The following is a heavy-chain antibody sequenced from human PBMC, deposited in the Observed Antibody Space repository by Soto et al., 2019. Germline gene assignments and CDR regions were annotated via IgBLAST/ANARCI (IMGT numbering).Heavy chain of an antibody. Sequence: PGGSLRLSCAASGFTLSNYYMPWIRQSPGKGLEWVSDISISGTTIHYSDSVRGRFTISRDNAKNSLWLQMNSFRADDTPVYYCARDQGWYANWGQGPLVTVSS. CDR1: GFTLSNYY. CDR3: ARDQGWYAN. J-gene: IGHJ4*02. V-gene: IGHV3-11*01. D-gene: IGHD2-8*01. CDR2: ISISGTTI.